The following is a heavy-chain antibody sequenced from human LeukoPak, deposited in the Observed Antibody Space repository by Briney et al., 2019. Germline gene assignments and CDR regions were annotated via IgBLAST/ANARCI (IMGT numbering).Heavy chain of an antibody. CDR3: AKDDGNYGDY. Sequence: PGGSLRLSCATSGFTFSSYAMSWVRQAPGKGLEWVSGISGSGGSTFYADSVKGRFTISRDNSKNTLYLQMNSLKPEDTAVYYCAKDDGNYGDYWGQGTLVTVSS. CDR2: ISGSGGST. V-gene: IGHV3-23*01. J-gene: IGHJ4*02. CDR1: GFTFSSYA.